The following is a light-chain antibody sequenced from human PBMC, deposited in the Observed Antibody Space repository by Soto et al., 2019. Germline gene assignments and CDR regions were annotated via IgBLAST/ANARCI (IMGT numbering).Light chain of an antibody. CDR3: QQRSDWPST. CDR1: QSVATS. CDR2: DSS. V-gene: IGKV3-11*01. J-gene: IGKJ4*01. Sequence: EIVLTQSPATLSLSPGERATLSCRASQSVATSFAWYQQKPGQAPRLLIYDSSNRATGIPARFSGSGSGTDFTLTISSLEPEDFAVYYCQQRSDWPSTFGGGTKVEIK.